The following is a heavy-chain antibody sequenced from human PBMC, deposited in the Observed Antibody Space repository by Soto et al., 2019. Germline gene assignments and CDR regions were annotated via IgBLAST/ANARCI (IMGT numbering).Heavy chain of an antibody. Sequence: GGSLRLSCAASGFTFSGSAMHWVRQASGKGLEWVGRIRSKANSYATAYAASVKGRFTISRDDSKNTAYLQMNSLKTEDTAVYYCTIHSHSSSPKTPRGMDVSGQGTSVSVSS. CDR3: TIHSHSSSPKTPRGMDV. D-gene: IGHD6-13*01. J-gene: IGHJ6*02. CDR1: GFTFSGSA. V-gene: IGHV3-73*01. CDR2: IRSKANSYAT.